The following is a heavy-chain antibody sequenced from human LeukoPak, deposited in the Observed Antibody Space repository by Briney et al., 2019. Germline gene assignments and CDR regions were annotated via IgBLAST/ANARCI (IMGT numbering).Heavy chain of an antibody. CDR2: IYPGDSDT. J-gene: IGHJ3*02. Sequence: GESLKISCKGSGYSFTSYWIGWVRQMPGKGLEWMGIIYPGDSDTRYSPSFQGQVTISADKSISTAYLQWSSLKASDTAMYYCASRALGYCSSTSCYEDAFDIWGQGTMVTVSS. CDR3: ASRALGYCSSTSCYEDAFDI. V-gene: IGHV5-51*01. D-gene: IGHD2-2*01. CDR1: GYSFTSYW.